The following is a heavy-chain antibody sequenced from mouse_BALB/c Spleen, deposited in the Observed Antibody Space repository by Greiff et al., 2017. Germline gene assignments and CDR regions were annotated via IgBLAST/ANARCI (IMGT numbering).Heavy chain of an antibody. J-gene: IGHJ4*01. Sequence: VQLKQSGAELVRSGASVKLSCTASCFNIKDYYMHWVKQSTEQGLEWIGWIDPENGDTEYAPKFQGKATMTADTSSNTAYLQLNSLTSEDTAVYYCNEGLSTMSNAMDYWGQGTSVTVSA. CDR3: NEGLSTMSNAMDY. CDR2: IDPENGDT. V-gene: IGHV14-4*02. CDR1: CFNIKDYY. D-gene: IGHD2-4*01.